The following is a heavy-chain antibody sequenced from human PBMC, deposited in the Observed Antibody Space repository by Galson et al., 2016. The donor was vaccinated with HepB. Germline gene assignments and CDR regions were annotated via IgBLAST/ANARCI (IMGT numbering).Heavy chain of an antibody. CDR3: VKDSSQFWSGYSLSY. D-gene: IGHD3-3*01. CDR2: ISGTGGNT. V-gene: IGHV3-23*01. Sequence: SLRLSCAASGFTFSNNAMTWVRQAPGQGLEWVSAISGTGGNTYYADSVKGRFTISRENSKNTLYLQMNSLRAEDTAVYHCVKDSSQFWSGYSLSYWGLGTLVTVSS. J-gene: IGHJ4*02. CDR1: GFTFSNNA.